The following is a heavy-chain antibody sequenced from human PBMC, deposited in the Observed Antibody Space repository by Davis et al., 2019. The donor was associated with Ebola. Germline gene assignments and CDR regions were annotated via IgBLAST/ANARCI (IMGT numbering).Heavy chain of an antibody. V-gene: IGHV3-7*01. D-gene: IGHD1-26*01. CDR1: GFTFSSYW. J-gene: IGHJ4*02. CDR2: IKQDGSEK. Sequence: GESLKISCAASGFTFSSYWMSWVRQAPGKGLEWVANIKQDGSEKYYVDSVKGRFTISRDNAKNSLYLQMNSLRAEDTAVYYCARGKKGSGSGYDYWGQGTLVTVSS. CDR3: ARGKKGSGSGYDY.